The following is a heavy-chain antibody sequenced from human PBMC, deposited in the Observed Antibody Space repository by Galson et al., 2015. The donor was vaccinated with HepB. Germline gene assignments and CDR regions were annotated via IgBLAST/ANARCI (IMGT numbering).Heavy chain of an antibody. J-gene: IGHJ4*02. CDR1: GFTFDDYA. Sequence: SLRLSCAASGFTFDDYAMHWVRQAPGKGLEWVSLISWDGGSTYYADSVKGRFTISRDNSKNSLYLQMNSLRAEDTALYYCAKEDPPYGSGSYLDYWGQGTLVTVSS. V-gene: IGHV3-43D*03. CDR3: AKEDPPYGSGSYLDY. CDR2: ISWDGGST. D-gene: IGHD3-10*01.